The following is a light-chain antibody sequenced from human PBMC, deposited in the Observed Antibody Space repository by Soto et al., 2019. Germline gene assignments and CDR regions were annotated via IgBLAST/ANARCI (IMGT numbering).Light chain of an antibody. Sequence: DIQMTQSPSSLSASVGDRVTITCRASQSISSYLNWYQQKPGKAPKLLIYAASSLQSGVPSRFSGSGSGTDFTLTISSLQPEDFATYYCQQRYSTPPVTFGGGTKVEFK. J-gene: IGKJ4*01. V-gene: IGKV1-39*01. CDR2: AAS. CDR1: QSISSY. CDR3: QQRYSTPPVT.